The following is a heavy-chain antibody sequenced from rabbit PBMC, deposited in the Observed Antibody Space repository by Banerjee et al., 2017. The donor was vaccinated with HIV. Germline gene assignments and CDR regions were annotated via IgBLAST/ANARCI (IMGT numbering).Heavy chain of an antibody. V-gene: IGHV1S47*01. Sequence: QEQLVESGGGLVQPGGSLKLSCKASGFDFSSYGVSWVRQAPGKGLEWIGYIDPVFGSTYYASWVNGRFTISSHNAQNTLYLQLNSLTAADTATYFCVRGRYDDYGDPTRLDLWGQGTLVTVS. J-gene: IGHJ3*01. CDR2: IDPVFGST. D-gene: IGHD2-1*01. CDR1: GFDFSSYG. CDR3: VRGRYDDYGDPTRLDL.